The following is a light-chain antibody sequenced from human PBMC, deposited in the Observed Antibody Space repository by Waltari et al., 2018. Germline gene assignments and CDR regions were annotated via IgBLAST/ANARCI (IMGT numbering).Light chain of an antibody. CDR2: YDS. V-gene: IGLV3-21*04. Sequence: SYVLTQPPSVSVAPGETSRITCGGDNIGGYSVHWYQQKPGQAPVLVLYYDSNRPSGIPERFSCSNFGNTATLTISRVEAGDEADYYCQVSDSTADLVVFGGGTKLTVL. J-gene: IGLJ2*01. CDR1: NIGGYS. CDR3: QVSDSTADLVV.